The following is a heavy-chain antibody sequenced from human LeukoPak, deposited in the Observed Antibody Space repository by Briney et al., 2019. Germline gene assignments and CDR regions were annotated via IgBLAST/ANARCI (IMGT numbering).Heavy chain of an antibody. CDR1: GGSISSANYQ. CDR3: AREGIYIKGAFDM. V-gene: IGHV4-61*02. J-gene: IGHJ3*02. CDR2: VYTSGIT. Sequence: SQTLSLTCTVSGGSISSANYQWSWIRQPAGKGLEWIGRVYTSGITSGITNYDPSLKSRVTISADTSRSQLSLKLSSVTAADTAVYYCAREGIYIKGAFDMWGQGTMVTVSS. D-gene: IGHD2-15*01.